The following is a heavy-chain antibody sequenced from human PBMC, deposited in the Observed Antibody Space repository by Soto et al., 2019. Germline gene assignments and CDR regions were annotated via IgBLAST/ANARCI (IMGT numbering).Heavy chain of an antibody. CDR1: GFTFSSYA. D-gene: IGHD1-26*01. Sequence: GGSLRLSCAASGFTFSSYAMSWVRQAPGKGLEWVSAISGSGGSTYYADSVKGRFTISRDNSKNTLYLQMNSLRAEDTALYFCVKDFTPDSRWDIDYWGQGTLVTVSS. J-gene: IGHJ4*02. CDR2: ISGSGGST. CDR3: VKDFTPDSRWDIDY. V-gene: IGHV3-23*01.